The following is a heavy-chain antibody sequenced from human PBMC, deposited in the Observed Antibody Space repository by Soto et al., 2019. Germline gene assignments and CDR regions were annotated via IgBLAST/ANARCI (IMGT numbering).Heavy chain of an antibody. J-gene: IGHJ6*02. CDR1: GYTFISYG. CDR2: ISAYNGNT. D-gene: IGHD5-12*01. CDR3: ARLRGSPRMATITYRYGMDV. Sequence: QVQLVQSGAEVKKPGASVKVSCKASGYTFISYGISWVRQAPGQGLERMGWISAYNGNTNYAQKLKGRVTMTTDTSTSTAYMDLRSLRSDDTAVYYCARLRGSPRMATITYRYGMDVWGQGTTVTVSS. V-gene: IGHV1-18*01.